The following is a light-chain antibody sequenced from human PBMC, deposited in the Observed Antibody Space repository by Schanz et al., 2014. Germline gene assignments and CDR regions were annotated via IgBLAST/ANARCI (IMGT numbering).Light chain of an antibody. CDR1: QSVSSN. J-gene: IGKJ1*01. Sequence: EIVMTQSPATLSVSPGERATLSCRASQSVSSNLAWYQQKPGQAPRLLIYGASTRATGSPARFSGSGSGTEFTLTISSLQSEDFAVYHCQQYNNWPSFGQGTKVEIK. V-gene: IGKV3-15*01. CDR2: GAS. CDR3: QQYNNWPS.